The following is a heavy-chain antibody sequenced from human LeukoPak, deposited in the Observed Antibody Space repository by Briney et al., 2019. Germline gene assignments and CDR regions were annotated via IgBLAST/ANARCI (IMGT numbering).Heavy chain of an antibody. CDR3: ARGRGGYSYGQGVDY. CDR2: ISWNSGSL. J-gene: IGHJ4*02. Sequence: GGSLRLSCAASGFTFDDYAMHWVRQAPGKGLEWVSGISWNSGSLGYADSVKGRFTISRDNAKNSLYLQMNSLRAEDTAVYYCARGRGGYSYGQGVDYWGQGTLVTVSS. D-gene: IGHD5-18*01. V-gene: IGHV3-9*01. CDR1: GFTFDDYA.